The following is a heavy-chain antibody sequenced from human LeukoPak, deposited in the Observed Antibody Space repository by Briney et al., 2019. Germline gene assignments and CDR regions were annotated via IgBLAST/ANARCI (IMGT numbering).Heavy chain of an antibody. V-gene: IGHV4-59*01. CDR1: GGSISRYY. CDR3: ARSPTRGVFDY. CDR2: VYYSGDT. J-gene: IGHJ4*02. D-gene: IGHD3-10*01. Sequence: SETLSLTCTVSGGSISRYYWSWIRQPPGKSLEWIGYVYYSGDTSYNPPLKSRVTISVDTSKNQFSLKLSSVTAADTAVYYCARSPTRGVFDYWGQGTLVTVSS.